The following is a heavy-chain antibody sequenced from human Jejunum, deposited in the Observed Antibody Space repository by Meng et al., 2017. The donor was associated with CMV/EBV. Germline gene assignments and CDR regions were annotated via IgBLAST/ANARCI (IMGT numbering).Heavy chain of an antibody. J-gene: IGHJ4*02. Sequence: CTVSGYYISSGYNWDWIRQPPGKGLEWIGSIYHSGNNIYNPSLKSRVTISVDTSKNQFSLKLSSVTAADTAVYYCARHSATAGDYWGQGTLVTVSS. CDR2: IYHSGNN. CDR3: ARHSATAGDY. D-gene: IGHD5-18*01. CDR1: GYYISSGYN. V-gene: IGHV4-38-2*02.